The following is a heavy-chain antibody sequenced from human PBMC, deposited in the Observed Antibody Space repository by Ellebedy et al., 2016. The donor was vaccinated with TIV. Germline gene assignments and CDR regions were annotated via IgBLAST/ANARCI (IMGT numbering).Heavy chain of an antibody. J-gene: IGHJ3*02. CDR3: ARVKWLVAVAPTGAFDI. V-gene: IGHV1-18*01. CDR1: GYTFTSYG. Sequence: AASVKVSCKASGYTFTSYGISWVRQAPGQGLEWMGWISAYNGNTNYAQKLQGRVTMTTDTSTSTAYMELRSLRSDDTAVYYCARVKWLVAVAPTGAFDIWGQGTMVTVSS. D-gene: IGHD6-19*01. CDR2: ISAYNGNT.